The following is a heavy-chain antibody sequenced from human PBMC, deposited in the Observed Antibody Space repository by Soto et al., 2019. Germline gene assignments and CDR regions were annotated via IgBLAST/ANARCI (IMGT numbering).Heavy chain of an antibody. CDR3: TREQWLYRDAFDI. V-gene: IGHV3-49*03. Sequence: GGSLRLSCTASGFTFGDYAMSWFRQAPGKGLEGVGFIRSKAYGGTTEYAASVKGRFTISRDDSKSIAYLQMNSLKTEDTAVYYCTREQWLYRDAFDIWGQGTMVTVSS. D-gene: IGHD6-19*01. J-gene: IGHJ3*02. CDR2: IRSKAYGGTT. CDR1: GFTFGDYA.